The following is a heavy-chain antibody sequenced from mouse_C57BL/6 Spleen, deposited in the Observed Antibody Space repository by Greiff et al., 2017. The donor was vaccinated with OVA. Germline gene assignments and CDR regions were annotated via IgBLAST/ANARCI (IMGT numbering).Heavy chain of an antibody. V-gene: IGHV5-6*01. J-gene: IGHJ1*03. CDR1: GFTFSSYG. CDR2: ISSGGSYT. CDR3: ARRGSTGYFDV. Sequence: VQLQQSGGDLVKPGGSLKLSCAASGFTFSSYGMSWVRQTPDKRLEWVATISSGGSYTYYPDSVKGRFTISRDNAKNTLYLQMSSLKSEDTAMYYCARRGSTGYFDVWGTGTTVTVSS. D-gene: IGHD1-1*01.